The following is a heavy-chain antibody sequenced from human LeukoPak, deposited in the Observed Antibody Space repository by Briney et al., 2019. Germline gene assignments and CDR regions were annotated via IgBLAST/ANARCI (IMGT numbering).Heavy chain of an antibody. V-gene: IGHV1-18*01. J-gene: IGHJ6*02. CDR1: GYTFTSYG. Sequence: ASVKVSCKASGYTFTSYGISWVRQAPGQGLEWMGWISAYNGNTNYAQKLQGRVTMTTDTFTSTAYMELRSLRSDDTAVYYCASDEAVRVRDYYYYGMDVWGQGTTVTVSS. CDR3: ASDEAVRVRDYYYYGMDV. CDR2: ISAYNGNT. D-gene: IGHD3-10*01.